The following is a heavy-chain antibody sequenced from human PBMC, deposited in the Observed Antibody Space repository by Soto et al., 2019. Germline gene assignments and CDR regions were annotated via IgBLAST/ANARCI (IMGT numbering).Heavy chain of an antibody. CDR1: GFTFTNAW. CDR2: IKSKTDGGTA. V-gene: IGHV3-15*07. J-gene: IGHJ4*02. Sequence: GGSLRLSCAASGFTFTNAWMNWVRQGPGKGLEWVGRIKSKTDGGTADYAAPVKGRFTISRDDSKNTMYLQMNSLKTEDTAVYYCNTNLMATFDYWGQGALVTVSS. D-gene: IGHD5-12*01. CDR3: NTNLMATFDY.